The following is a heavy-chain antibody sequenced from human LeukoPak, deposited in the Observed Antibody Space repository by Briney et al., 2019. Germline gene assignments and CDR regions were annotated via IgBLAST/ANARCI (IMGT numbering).Heavy chain of an antibody. CDR1: GGSISSSSYY. J-gene: IGHJ4*02. CDR2: IYYSRST. Sequence: PSETLSLTCTVSGGSISSSSYYWGWIRQPPGKGLEWIGYIYYSRSTNYNPSLKSRVTISVDTSKNQFSLKLSSVTAADTAVYYCARGYDSSGYYFSSWGQGTLVTVSS. V-gene: IGHV4-61*05. CDR3: ARGYDSSGYYFSS. D-gene: IGHD3-22*01.